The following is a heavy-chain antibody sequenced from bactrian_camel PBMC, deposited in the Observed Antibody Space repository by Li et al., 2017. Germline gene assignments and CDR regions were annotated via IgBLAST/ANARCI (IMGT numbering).Heavy chain of an antibody. D-gene: IGHD5*01. CDR3: AASWGLTATTALGSIIYPDQFGY. CDR2: IYSDGRKT. J-gene: IGHJ6*01. Sequence: HVQLVESGGGLVQPGGSLRLSCAASGFTVSDKWMNWVRQAPGKGLEWVSSIYSDGRKTYYSDSVKGRFTISKDNTKNILYLQMDNLQPEDSATYRCAASWGLTATTALGSIIYPDQFGYWGDGTQVTVS. V-gene: IGHV3S6*01. CDR1: GFTVSDKW.